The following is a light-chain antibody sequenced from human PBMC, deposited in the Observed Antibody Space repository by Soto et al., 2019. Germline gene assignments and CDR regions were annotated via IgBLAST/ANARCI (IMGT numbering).Light chain of an antibody. J-gene: IGKJ4*02. CDR1: QSISAN. Sequence: EIVMTQSPATLSVSPGDRATLSCRASQSISANLAWYQQKPGQTPRLLIYGASTRASGVPARFSGSGSGTDFTLTISSLEPEDFAVYYCQQRNNWPLTFGGGTKVDIK. CDR2: GAS. CDR3: QQRNNWPLT. V-gene: IGKV3-15*01.